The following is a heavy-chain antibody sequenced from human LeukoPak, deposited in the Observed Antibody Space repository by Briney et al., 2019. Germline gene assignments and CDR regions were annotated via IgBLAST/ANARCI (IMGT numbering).Heavy chain of an antibody. CDR2: IYPDDSNT. Sequence: GESLRISCKGSGYRFSSHWIGWVRQMPGKDLEWMGIIYPDDSNTRYSPSFQGQVTISADKSISTAYLQWSSLKASDTAIYYCATTTANWFDPWGQGTLVTVSS. CDR3: ATTTANWFDP. V-gene: IGHV5-51*01. D-gene: IGHD1/OR15-1a*01. J-gene: IGHJ5*02. CDR1: GYRFSSHW.